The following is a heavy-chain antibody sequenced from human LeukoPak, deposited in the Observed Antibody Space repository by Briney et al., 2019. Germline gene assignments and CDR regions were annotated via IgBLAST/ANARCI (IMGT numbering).Heavy chain of an antibody. CDR1: GFTFSSYA. V-gene: IGHV3-23*01. Sequence: GGSLRLSCAASGFTFSSYAMSWVRQAPGKGLEWVSAISGSGGSTYYADSVKGRFTISRDNSKNTLYLQMNSLRAEDTAVYYCAKSLRGWYGLYYFDYWGQGTLVTVSS. D-gene: IGHD6-19*01. CDR2: ISGSGGST. CDR3: AKSLRGWYGLYYFDY. J-gene: IGHJ4*02.